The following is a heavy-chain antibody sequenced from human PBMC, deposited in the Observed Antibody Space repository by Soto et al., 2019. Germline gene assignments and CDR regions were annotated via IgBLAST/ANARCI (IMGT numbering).Heavy chain of an antibody. V-gene: IGHV5-51*01. CDR1: GYSFTSYW. CDR3: ARTKRYFDWLYYYYMDV. CDR2: IYPGDSGT. Sequence: PGESLKISCKGSGYSFTSYWIGWVRQMPGKGLEWMGIIYPGDSGTRYSPSFQGQVTISADKSISTAYLQWSSLKASDTAVYYCARTKRYFDWLYYYYMDVWGKGTTVTVSS. D-gene: IGHD3-9*01. J-gene: IGHJ6*03.